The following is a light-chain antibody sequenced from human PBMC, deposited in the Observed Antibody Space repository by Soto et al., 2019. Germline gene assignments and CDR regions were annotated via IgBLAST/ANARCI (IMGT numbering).Light chain of an antibody. CDR2: AAS. J-gene: IGKJ4*01. V-gene: IGKV3-15*01. CDR1: RSFASSY. CDR3: QQYNNWLLT. Sequence: EIVLTQSPVTLSLSPGERATLSCRASRSFASSYLGWYQQKPGQAPRLLIYAASTRATGIPARFSGSGSGTEFTLTISSLQSEDFAVYYCQQYNNWLLTFGGGTKVEIK.